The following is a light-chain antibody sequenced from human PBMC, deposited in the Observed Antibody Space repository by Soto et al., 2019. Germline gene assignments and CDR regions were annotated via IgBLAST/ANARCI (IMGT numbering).Light chain of an antibody. Sequence: EMVMTQSPDTLSVAPGERXTLSCRASQSVSSNLAWYQQKPGQAPRLLIYGASTRATGIPARFSGSGSGTEFTLTISSLQSEDFAVYYCQQYNNWPVTFGQGTKVDIK. V-gene: IGKV3-15*01. CDR3: QQYNNWPVT. CDR2: GAS. CDR1: QSVSSN. J-gene: IGKJ1*01.